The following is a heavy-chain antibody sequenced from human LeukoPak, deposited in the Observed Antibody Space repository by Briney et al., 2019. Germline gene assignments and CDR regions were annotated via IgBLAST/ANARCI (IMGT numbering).Heavy chain of an antibody. CDR2: ISDSGSTI. CDR3: AVAAAGNWFDP. V-gene: IGHV3-48*03. CDR1: GFTFSSYE. J-gene: IGHJ5*02. D-gene: IGHD6-13*01. Sequence: GGSLRLSCAASGFTFSSYEMNWVRQAPGKGLEWVSYISDSGSTINYADSVKGRFTISRDNARNSLYLQMNSLRAEDTAVYYCAVAAAGNWFDPWGQGTLVTVSS.